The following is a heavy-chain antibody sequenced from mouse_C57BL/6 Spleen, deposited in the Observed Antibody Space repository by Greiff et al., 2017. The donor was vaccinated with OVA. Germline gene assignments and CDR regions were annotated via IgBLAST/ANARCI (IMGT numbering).Heavy chain of an antibody. CDR2: IYPGDGDT. D-gene: IGHD2-4*01. Sequence: QVQLKESGPELVKPGASVKISCKASGYAFSSSWMNWVKQRPGKGLEWIGRIYPGDGDTNYNGKFKGKATLTADKSSSTAYMQLSSLTSEDSAVYFCARRDYDGDYYAMDYWGQGTSVTVSS. CDR3: ARRDYDGDYYAMDY. V-gene: IGHV1-82*01. CDR1: GYAFSSSW. J-gene: IGHJ4*01.